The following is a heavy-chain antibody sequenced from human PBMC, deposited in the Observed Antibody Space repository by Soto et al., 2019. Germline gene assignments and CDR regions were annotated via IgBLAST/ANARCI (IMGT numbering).Heavy chain of an antibody. D-gene: IGHD4-4*01. Sequence: SETLSLTCTVTGGSISSYYWSWIRQPPGKGLEWIGYIYYSGSTNYNPSLKSRVTISVDTSKNQFSLKLSSVTAADTAVYYCARHNSNYLTWFYPWGQGTLVTVSS. CDR1: GGSISSYY. J-gene: IGHJ5*02. CDR2: IYYSGST. CDR3: ARHNSNYLTWFYP. V-gene: IGHV4-59*08.